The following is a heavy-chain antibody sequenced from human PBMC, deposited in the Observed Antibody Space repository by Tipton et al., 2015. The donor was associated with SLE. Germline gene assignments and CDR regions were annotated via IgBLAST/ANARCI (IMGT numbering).Heavy chain of an antibody. V-gene: IGHV3-33*08. D-gene: IGHD5-18*01. CDR3: VRGQLFY. CDR2: IRYDGSNK. J-gene: IGHJ4*02. Sequence: SLRLSCAASGFTFSNYGMHWVRQAPGKGLEWVAVIRYDGSNKYYADSVKGRFTISRDNSKNTLYLQMNSLRAEDTAVYNCVRGQLFYWGQGTLVTVSS. CDR1: GFTFSNYG.